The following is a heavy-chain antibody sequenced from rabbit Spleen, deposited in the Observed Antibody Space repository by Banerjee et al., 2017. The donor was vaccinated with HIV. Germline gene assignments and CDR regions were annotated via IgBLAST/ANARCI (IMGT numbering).Heavy chain of an antibody. CDR2: IDSGSSGFT. D-gene: IGHD7-1*01. CDR3: ARETWGSTGNYGL. J-gene: IGHJ4*01. Sequence: QSLEESGGDLVKPGASLTLTCTASGVSFSSSSYMCWVRQAPGKGLEWIACIDSGSSGFTYFATWAKGRFTISKTSSTTVTLQMTRLTAADTATYFCARETWGSTGNYGLWGQGTLVTVS. CDR1: GVSFSSSSY. V-gene: IGHV1S40*01.